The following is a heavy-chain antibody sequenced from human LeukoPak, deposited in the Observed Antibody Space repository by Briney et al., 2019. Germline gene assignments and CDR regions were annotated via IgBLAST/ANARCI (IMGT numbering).Heavy chain of an antibody. Sequence: SETLSLTCTVSDDPISSYYWSWIRQPPGKGLEWIGYIYYSGSTNYNPSLKSRVTISVDTSKNQFFLILSSVTAADTAVYYCARIYGDYVDYWGQGTLVTVSS. J-gene: IGHJ4*02. D-gene: IGHD4-17*01. CDR3: ARIYGDYVDY. CDR2: IYYSGST. CDR1: DDPISSYY. V-gene: IGHV4-59*01.